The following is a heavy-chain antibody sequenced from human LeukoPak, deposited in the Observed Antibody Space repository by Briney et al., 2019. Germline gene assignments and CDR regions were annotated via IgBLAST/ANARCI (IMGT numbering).Heavy chain of an antibody. CDR3: ARAQDCRGETCHFDY. CDR1: GFTFSSKW. Sequence: GGSLRLSCAASGFTFSSKWMSWVRQAPGKGLAWVANIKQDGTEKYYADSVKGRFTISRDNAKNSLYLQMNSLRAEDTAVYSCARAQDCRGETCHFDYWGQGTLVTVPS. J-gene: IGHJ4*02. V-gene: IGHV3-7*05. CDR2: IKQDGTEK. D-gene: IGHD2-15*01.